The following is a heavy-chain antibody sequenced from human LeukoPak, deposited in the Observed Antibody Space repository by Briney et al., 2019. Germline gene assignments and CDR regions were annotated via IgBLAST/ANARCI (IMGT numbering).Heavy chain of an antibody. D-gene: IGHD6-19*01. Sequence: PSETLSLTCAVYGGSFSGYYWSWIRQPPGKGLEWIGEINHSGSTNYNPSLKSRVTISVGTSKRQFSLKLNSVTAADTAVYYCARAGFGSIYYFDDWGQGTLVTVSS. V-gene: IGHV4-34*01. CDR1: GGSFSGYY. CDR3: ARAGFGSIYYFDD. CDR2: INHSGST. J-gene: IGHJ4*02.